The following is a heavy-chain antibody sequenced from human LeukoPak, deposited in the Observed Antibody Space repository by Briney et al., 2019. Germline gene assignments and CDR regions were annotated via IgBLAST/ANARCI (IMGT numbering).Heavy chain of an antibody. V-gene: IGHV3-30*18. D-gene: IGHD3-10*01. CDR1: GFTFSSYG. CDR2: ISYDGSNK. CDR3: AKDRESYYYGSGTLN. Sequence: GRSLRLSCAASGFTFSSYGMHWVHQAPGKGLEWVAVISYDGSNKYYADSVKGRFTISRDNSKNTLYLQMNSLRAEDTAVYYCAKDRESYYYGSGTLNWGQGTLVTVSS. J-gene: IGHJ4*02.